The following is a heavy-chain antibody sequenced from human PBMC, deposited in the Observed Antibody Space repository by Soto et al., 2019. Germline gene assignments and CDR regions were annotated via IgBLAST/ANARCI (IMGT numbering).Heavy chain of an antibody. Sequence: EVQLVESGGGLVKPGGSLRLSCAASGFTFSSYSMNWVRQAPGKGLEWVSSISSSSSYIYYADSVKGRFTIPRDNAKNSLYLQMNSLRAEDTAVYYCASLAVAGYYFDYWGQGTLVTVSS. CDR1: GFTFSSYS. CDR3: ASLAVAGYYFDY. J-gene: IGHJ4*02. V-gene: IGHV3-21*01. D-gene: IGHD6-19*01. CDR2: ISSSSSYI.